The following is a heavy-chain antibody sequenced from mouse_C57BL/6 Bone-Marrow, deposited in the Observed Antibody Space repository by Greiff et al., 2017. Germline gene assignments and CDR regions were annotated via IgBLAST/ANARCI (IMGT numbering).Heavy chain of an antibody. CDR3: ARYSNSLYAMDY. D-gene: IGHD2-5*01. Sequence: VQLQQSGPELVKPGASVKIPCKAYGYTFTDYNMDWVKQSHGKSLEWIGDINPNNGGTIYNQKFKGKATLTVDKSSSTAYMELRSLTSEDTAVYYCARYSNSLYAMDYWGQGTSVTVSS. V-gene: IGHV1-18*01. J-gene: IGHJ4*01. CDR2: INPNNGGT. CDR1: GYTFTDYN.